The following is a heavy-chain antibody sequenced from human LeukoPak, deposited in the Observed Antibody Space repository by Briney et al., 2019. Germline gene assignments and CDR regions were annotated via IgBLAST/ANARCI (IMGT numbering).Heavy chain of an antibody. J-gene: IGHJ1*01. Sequence: PGGSLRLSRSASGFTFSSYAMHWVRQAPGKGLEYVSAISSNGGSTYYADSVKGRFTISRDNSKNTLYLQMSSLRAEGTAVYYCVKGSPIAVAGTGFQHWGQGTLVTVSS. CDR1: GFTFSSYA. CDR2: ISSNGGST. V-gene: IGHV3-64D*06. D-gene: IGHD6-19*01. CDR3: VKGSPIAVAGTGFQH.